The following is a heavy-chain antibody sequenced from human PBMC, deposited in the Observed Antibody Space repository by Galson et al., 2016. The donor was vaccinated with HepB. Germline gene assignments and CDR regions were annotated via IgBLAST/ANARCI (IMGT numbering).Heavy chain of an antibody. Sequence: SVKVSCKASGYTFSNSAIHWVRQAPGQGLEWMGWIIVGNGKTNYAQKFQGRVTITSDTSATTVYMELSSLTSEDTAVYYCPREEGVIIVGDDVFDIWGHGTMVTVSS. CDR1: GYTFSNSA. CDR3: PREEGVIIVGDDVFDI. V-gene: IGHV1-3*01. J-gene: IGHJ3*02. D-gene: IGHD3-22*01. CDR2: IIVGNGKT.